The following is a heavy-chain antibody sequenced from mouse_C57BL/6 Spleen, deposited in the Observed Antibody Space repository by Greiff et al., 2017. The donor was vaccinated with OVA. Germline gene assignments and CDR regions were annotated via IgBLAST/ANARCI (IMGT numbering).Heavy chain of an antibody. V-gene: IGHV2-3*01. CDR3: ASMGDYDGYYFDY. D-gene: IGHD2-4*01. CDR1: GFSLTSYG. J-gene: IGHJ2*01. Sequence: QVQLKASGPGLVAPSQSLSITCTVSGFSLTSYGVSWFRQPPGKGLAWLGVILGDGLTNYHSALISRLSISKDNSKSQVFLKLNSLQTDDTATYHCASMGDYDGYYFDYWGQGTTLTVSS. CDR2: ILGDGLT.